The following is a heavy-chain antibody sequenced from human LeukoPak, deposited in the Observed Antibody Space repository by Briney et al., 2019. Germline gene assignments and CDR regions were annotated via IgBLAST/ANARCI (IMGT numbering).Heavy chain of an antibody. V-gene: IGHV3-66*02. CDR1: GFTVSSNY. CDR2: IYSGGST. J-gene: IGHJ4*02. CDR3: ARRNGGYDSFDY. D-gene: IGHD5-12*01. Sequence: GGSLRLSCAASGFTVSSNYMSWVRQAPGKGLEWVSVIYSGGSTYYADSVKGRFTISRDNPKNTLYLQMNSLRAEDTAVHYCARRNGGYDSFDYWGQGTLVTVSS.